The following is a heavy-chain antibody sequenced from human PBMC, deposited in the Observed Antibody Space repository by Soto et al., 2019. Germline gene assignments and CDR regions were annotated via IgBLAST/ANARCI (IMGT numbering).Heavy chain of an antibody. CDR2: ISWNSGNI. CDR1: GFTFHDYG. J-gene: IGHJ4*02. D-gene: IGHD3-10*01. CDR3: AKDLYNHYYGSGSYSYYFDY. V-gene: IGHV3-9*01. Sequence: PGGSLRLSCAVSGFTFHDYGMHWVRQVPGKGLEWVSGISWNSGNIGYADSVKGRFTISRDNAKNSLYLQMNSLRAEDTALYYCAKDLYNHYYGSGSYSYYFDYWGQGTLVTVSS.